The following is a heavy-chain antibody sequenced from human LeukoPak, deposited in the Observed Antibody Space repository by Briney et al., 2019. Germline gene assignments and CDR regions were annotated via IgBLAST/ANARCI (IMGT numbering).Heavy chain of an antibody. J-gene: IGHJ3*02. CDR3: ARDPYSNFFGAFDI. CDR2: IKRDGSEE. Sequence: GGSLRLSCVASKFTFSSYWMSWVRQAPGKGLEWVANIKRDGSEEYYVDSVKGRFTISRDNAKNSPYLQMNSLSSEDTAVYYCARDPYSNFFGAFDIWGQGTMVTVSS. V-gene: IGHV3-7*04. D-gene: IGHD6-13*01. CDR1: KFTFSSYW.